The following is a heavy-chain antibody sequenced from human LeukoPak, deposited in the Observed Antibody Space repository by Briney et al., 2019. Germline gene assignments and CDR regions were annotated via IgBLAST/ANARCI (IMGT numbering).Heavy chain of an antibody. V-gene: IGHV1-18*01. CDR1: GDTFTGYG. D-gene: IGHD3-10*01. J-gene: IGHJ6*04. CDR3: ARVVIWFGELLGPTDV. CDR2: ISAYNGNT. Sequence: ASVKVSCKASGDTFTGYGISWVRQAPGQGLEWMGWISAYNGNTNYAQKLQGRVTMTTDTSTSTAYMELGSLRSDDTAVYYCARVVIWFGELLGPTDVWGKGTTVTVSS.